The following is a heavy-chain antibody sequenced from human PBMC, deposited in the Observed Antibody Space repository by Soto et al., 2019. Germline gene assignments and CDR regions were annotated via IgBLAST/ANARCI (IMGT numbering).Heavy chain of an antibody. CDR2: IKQDGSEK. Sequence: RLSCAASGFTFSSYWMSWVRQAPGKGLEWVANIKQDGSEKYYVHSVKGRFTISRDNAKNSLYLQMNSLRAEDTAVYYCARIWFGDQYYFDYWGQGTLVTVSS. D-gene: IGHD3-10*01. CDR3: ARIWFGDQYYFDY. CDR1: GFTFSSYW. J-gene: IGHJ4*02. V-gene: IGHV3-7*03.